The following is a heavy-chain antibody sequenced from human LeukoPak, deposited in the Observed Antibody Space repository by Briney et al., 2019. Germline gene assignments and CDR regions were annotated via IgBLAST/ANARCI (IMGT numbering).Heavy chain of an antibody. D-gene: IGHD1-26*01. CDR1: GFTFSNYD. CDR2: IGTAGDT. V-gene: IGHV3-13*04. Sequence: GGSLRLSCAASGFTFSNYDMHWVRQATGKGLEWVSAIGTAGDTYYPGSVRGRFTMSRENAKNSLYLQMNSLTARDTAVYYCARGANTHFDYWGQGILVTVSS. CDR3: ARGANTHFDY. J-gene: IGHJ4*02.